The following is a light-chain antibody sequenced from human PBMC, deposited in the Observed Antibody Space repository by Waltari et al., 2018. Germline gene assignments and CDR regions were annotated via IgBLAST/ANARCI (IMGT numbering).Light chain of an antibody. CDR1: QGVNVY. CDR3: QHYNNYSGT. J-gene: IGKJ1*01. CDR2: AAS. Sequence: IQLTQSPSSLSASVGDRVTITCRASQGVNVYLAWYQQKPGKAPKLLIYAASTLQSGVSSRFSGSGSETEFTLTISSLQSEDFAVYYCQHYNNYSGTFGQGTRVELK. V-gene: IGKV1-9*01.